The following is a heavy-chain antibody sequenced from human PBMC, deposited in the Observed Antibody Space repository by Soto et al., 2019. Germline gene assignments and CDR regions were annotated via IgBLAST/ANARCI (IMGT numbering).Heavy chain of an antibody. CDR2: MNPNSGNT. CDR3: ARALPYYDFWSGYKKNYFDY. CDR1: GYTFTSYD. J-gene: IGHJ4*02. D-gene: IGHD3-3*01. V-gene: IGHV1-8*01. Sequence: ASVKVSCTASGYTFTSYDINWVRQATGQGLEWMGWMNPNSGNTGYAQKFQGRVTMTRNTSISTAYMELSSLRSEDTAVYYCARALPYYDFWSGYKKNYFDYWGQGTLVTVSS.